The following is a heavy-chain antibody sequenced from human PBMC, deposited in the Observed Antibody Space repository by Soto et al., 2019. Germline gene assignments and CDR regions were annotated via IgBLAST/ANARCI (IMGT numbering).Heavy chain of an antibody. Sequence: SETQCLTCAVYGGSFSAYYWTWIRQPPGKGLEWLGDINHTGSTNYNPSLKSRATISVDTSKNQFSLRLSSVTAADTAVYYCARVDYGENVAGYWGQGTLVTVSS. V-gene: IGHV4-34*01. J-gene: IGHJ4*02. D-gene: IGHD4-17*01. CDR1: GGSFSAYY. CDR3: ARVDYGENVAGY. CDR2: INHTGST.